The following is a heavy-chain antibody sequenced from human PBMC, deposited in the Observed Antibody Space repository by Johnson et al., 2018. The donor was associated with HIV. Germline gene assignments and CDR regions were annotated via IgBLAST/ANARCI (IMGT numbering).Heavy chain of an antibody. D-gene: IGHD6-6*01. V-gene: IGHV3-30-3*02. J-gene: IGHJ3*02. CDR1: GFTFSSYA. CDR2: ISYDGSNK. Sequence: QVQLLESGGGVLQPGRPLRLSCSASGFTFSSYAIHWVRRAPGKGLDWVAVISYDGSNKYYADSVKCRFTISRDNSKTTLYLQMNSLRAEDTALYYCAKGGIATRFFDIWGQGTMVTVSS. CDR3: AKGGIATRFFDI.